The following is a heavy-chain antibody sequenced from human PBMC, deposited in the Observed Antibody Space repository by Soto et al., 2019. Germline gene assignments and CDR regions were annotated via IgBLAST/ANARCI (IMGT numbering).Heavy chain of an antibody. D-gene: IGHD4-17*01. CDR2: IYHSGST. Sequence: SETLSLTCAVSGGSISISNWWSWVSQPPGKGLEWIGEIYHSGSTNYNPSLKSRVTISVDKSKNQFSLKLSSVTAADTAVYYCASQNGDYVLDYWGQGTLVTVSS. V-gene: IGHV4-4*02. CDR1: GGSISISNW. CDR3: ASQNGDYVLDY. J-gene: IGHJ4*02.